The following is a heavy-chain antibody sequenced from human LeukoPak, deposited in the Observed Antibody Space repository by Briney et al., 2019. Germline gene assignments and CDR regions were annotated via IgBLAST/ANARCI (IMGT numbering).Heavy chain of an antibody. CDR2: IYYSGST. CDR1: GGSISSYY. J-gene: IGHJ3*02. Sequence: SETLSLTCTVSGGSISSYYWSWIRQPPGKGLEWIGYIYYSGSTNYNPSLKSRVTISVDTSKNQFSLKLSSVTAADTAVYYCARVGARDDAFDIWGQGTMVTVSS. V-gene: IGHV4-59*01. CDR3: ARVGARDDAFDI.